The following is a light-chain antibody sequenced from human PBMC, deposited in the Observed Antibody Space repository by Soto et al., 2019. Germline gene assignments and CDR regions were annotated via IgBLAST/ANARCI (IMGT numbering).Light chain of an antibody. CDR3: QYSDGNLDARYV. V-gene: IGLV1-40*01. J-gene: IGLJ1*01. CDR2: GNS. Sequence: QSVLTQPPSVSGAPGQRVTISCTGSNSNIGAGYDVHWYQHRPGTAPKLLVFGNSNRPSGVPVPDRFSGSKSGSSASLIITGLQADDEGDYYCQYSDGNLDARYVFGAGTKLTVL. CDR1: NSNIGAGYD.